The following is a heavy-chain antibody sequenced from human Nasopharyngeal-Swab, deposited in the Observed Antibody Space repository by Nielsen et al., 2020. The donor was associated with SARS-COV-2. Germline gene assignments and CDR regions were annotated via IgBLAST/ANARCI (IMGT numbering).Heavy chain of an antibody. CDR1: GFTFSSYW. CDR3: ARGYYDFWSGPTSLYFDY. Sequence: LSLTCAASGFTFSSYWMSWVRQAPGKGLEWVANIKHDGSEEYYVDSVKGRFTISRDNAKNSLYLQMNSLRAEDTAVYYCARGYYDFWSGPTSLYFDYWGQGTLVTVSS. V-gene: IGHV3-7*01. J-gene: IGHJ4*02. CDR2: IKHDGSEE. D-gene: IGHD3-3*01.